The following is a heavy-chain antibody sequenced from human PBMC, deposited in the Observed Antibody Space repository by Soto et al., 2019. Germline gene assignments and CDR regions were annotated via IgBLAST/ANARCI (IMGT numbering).Heavy chain of an antibody. CDR1: GLSLSTTGVG. V-gene: IGHV2-5*02. D-gene: IGHD2-21*02. Sequence: QITLKESGPTLVQPTQTLTLTCTFSGLSLSTTGVGVRWIRQPPGKALEWLALIYWDDDKRYSPSLKSRLTIAKDTSKNQVVLTMTNMDPVDTATYYCVQSRCGGDCLQSYSSHSYYGLDVW. CDR2: IYWDDDK. J-gene: IGHJ6*01. CDR3: VQSRCGGDCLQSYSSHSYYGLDV.